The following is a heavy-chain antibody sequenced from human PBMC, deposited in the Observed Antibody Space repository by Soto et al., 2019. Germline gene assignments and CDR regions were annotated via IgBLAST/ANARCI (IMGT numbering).Heavy chain of an antibody. CDR1: GGSFSGYY. V-gene: IGHV4-34*01. Sequence: QVQLQQWGAGLLKPSETLSLTCAVYGGSFSGYYWSWIRQPPGKGLEWIGEINHSGSTNYNPSLKSRVTISVDTSKNQFSRKLSSVTAADTAVNYCERGRPVEQWLVRWFDPWGQGTLVTVSS. J-gene: IGHJ5*02. D-gene: IGHD6-19*01. CDR2: INHSGST. CDR3: ERGRPVEQWLVRWFDP.